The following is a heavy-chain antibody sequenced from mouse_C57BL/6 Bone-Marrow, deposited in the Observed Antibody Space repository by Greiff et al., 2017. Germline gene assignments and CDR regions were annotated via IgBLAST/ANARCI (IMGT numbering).Heavy chain of an antibody. CDR2: ISSGSSTI. V-gene: IGHV5-17*01. Sequence: DVKLVASGGGLVKPGGSLKLSCAASGFTFSHYGMHWVRQAPEKGLEWVAYISSGSSTIYYADTVKGRFTISSNNAKNTLFLQMTSLRSEDTAMYYYARGTGRYFDYWGQGTTLTVSS. CDR3: ARGTGRYFDY. CDR1: GFTFSHYG. J-gene: IGHJ2*01. D-gene: IGHD4-1*01.